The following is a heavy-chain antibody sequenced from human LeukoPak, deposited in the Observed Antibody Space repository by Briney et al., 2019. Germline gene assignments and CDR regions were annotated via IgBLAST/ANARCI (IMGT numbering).Heavy chain of an antibody. J-gene: IGHJ6*02. CDR3: ARNNGMDV. V-gene: IGHV3-7*03. CDR2: ANRDGSET. CDR1: GFALSSHW. Sequence: SGGSLRLSCAASGFALSSHWMTWVRQVPGRGPEWVANANRDGSETYYLDSVKGRFTISKDNAKSSLYLQMNSLRAEDTALYHCARNNGMDVWGQGTTVIVSS.